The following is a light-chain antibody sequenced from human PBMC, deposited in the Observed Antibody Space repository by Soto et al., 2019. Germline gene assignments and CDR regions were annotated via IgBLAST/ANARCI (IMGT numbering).Light chain of an antibody. Sequence: DIQMTQSPSTLSASVGDRVTITCRASQNTFGWLAWYQQKPGKAPRLLIYKASSLESGVPPRFSGSGSGAEFTLTISSLQPEDFATYYCQQYNSYSWTFGQGTKVEIK. CDR2: KAS. J-gene: IGKJ1*01. V-gene: IGKV1-5*03. CDR3: QQYNSYSWT. CDR1: QNTFGW.